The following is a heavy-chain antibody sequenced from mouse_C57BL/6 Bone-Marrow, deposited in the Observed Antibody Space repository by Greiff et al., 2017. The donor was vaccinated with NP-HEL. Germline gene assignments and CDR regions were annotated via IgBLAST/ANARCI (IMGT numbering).Heavy chain of an antibody. J-gene: IGHJ3*01. Sequence: QVQLQQPGAELVKPGASVKLSCKASGYTFTSYWMHWVKQRPGQGLEWIGMIHPNSGSTNYNEKFKSKATLTVDKSSSTAYMQLSSLTSEGSAVYVWARQGPLYGNPAWFAYWGQGTLVTVSA. V-gene: IGHV1-64*01. CDR2: IHPNSGST. CDR1: GYTFTSYW. D-gene: IGHD2-1*01. CDR3: ARQGPLYGNPAWFAY.